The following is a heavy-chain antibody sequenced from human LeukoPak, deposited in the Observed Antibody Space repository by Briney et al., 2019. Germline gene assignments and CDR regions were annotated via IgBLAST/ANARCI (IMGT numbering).Heavy chain of an antibody. D-gene: IGHD3-16*02. V-gene: IGHV4-39*01. CDR3: ARHVHDYVWGSYRQNFDY. CDR1: GGSISSSSYY. CDR2: IYYSGST. J-gene: IGHJ4*02. Sequence: SETLSLTCTVSGGSISSSSYYWGWIRQPPGKGLEWIGSIYYSGSTYYNPSLQSRVTISVDTSKNQVSLKLSSVTAADTAVYYCARHVHDYVWGSYRQNFDYCGQGTLVTVSS.